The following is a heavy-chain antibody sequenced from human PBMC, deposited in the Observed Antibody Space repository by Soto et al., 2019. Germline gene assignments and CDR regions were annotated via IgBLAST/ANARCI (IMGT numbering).Heavy chain of an antibody. V-gene: IGHV3-15*01. J-gene: IGHJ6*03. CDR1: GFTFSNAW. D-gene: IGHD3-3*01. CDR2: IKSKTDGGTT. CDR3: TSQPLGGGDFWSGPGRLYYYYYMDV. Sequence: GGSLRLSCAASGFTFSNAWMSWVRQAPGKGLEWVGRIKSKTDGGTTDYAAPVKGRFTISRDDSKNTLYLQMNSLKTEDTAVYYCTSQPLGGGDFWSGPGRLYYYYYMDVWGKGTTVTVSS.